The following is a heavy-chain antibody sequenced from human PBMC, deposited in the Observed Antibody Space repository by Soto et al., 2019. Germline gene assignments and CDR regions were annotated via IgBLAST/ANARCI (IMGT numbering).Heavy chain of an antibody. CDR2: IYYTGST. Sequence: SETLSLTCSVSGGSISSSSYYWGWIRQPPGKGLEWIGSIYYTGSTYYNPSLKSRVTISVDTSKNQFSLNLRSVTAADTAVYYCARRVYGDYFDYWGQGTLVTVSS. CDR1: GGSISSSSYY. J-gene: IGHJ4*02. CDR3: ARRVYGDYFDY. V-gene: IGHV4-39*01. D-gene: IGHD4-17*01.